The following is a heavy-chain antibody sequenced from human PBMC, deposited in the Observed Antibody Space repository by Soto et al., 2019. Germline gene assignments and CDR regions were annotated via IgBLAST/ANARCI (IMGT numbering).Heavy chain of an antibody. CDR3: ARELGYNYDYYYYGMDV. Sequence: GASVKVSCKASGYTFISYGMHWVRQAPGQRLEWMGWINAGNGNTKYSQKFQDRVTITRDTSASTAYTELSRLRSEDTAVYYCARELGYNYDYYYYGMDVWGQGTTVTVSS. CDR2: INAGNGNT. J-gene: IGHJ6*02. D-gene: IGHD1-1*01. V-gene: IGHV1-3*01. CDR1: GYTFISYG.